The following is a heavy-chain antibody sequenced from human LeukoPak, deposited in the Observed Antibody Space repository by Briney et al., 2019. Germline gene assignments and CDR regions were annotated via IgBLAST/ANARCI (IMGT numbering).Heavy chain of an antibody. V-gene: IGHV5-51*01. CDR1: GYSFTSYW. J-gene: IGHJ6*02. CDR2: IYPGDSDT. CDR3: ARHSPYCSGGSCYAYYYGMDV. D-gene: IGHD2-15*01. Sequence: EESLKISCKGSGYSFTSYWIGWVRQMPGKGLEWMGIIYPGDSDTRYSPSFQGQVTISADKSISTAYLQWSSLKASDTAMYYCARHSPYCSGGSCYAYYYGMDVWGQGTTVTVSS.